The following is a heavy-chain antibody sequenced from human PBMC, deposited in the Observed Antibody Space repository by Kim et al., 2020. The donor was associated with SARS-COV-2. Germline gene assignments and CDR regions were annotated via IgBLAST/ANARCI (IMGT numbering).Heavy chain of an antibody. CDR3: AKHPGALL. Sequence: GSNKYYADSVKGRFTISRDNSKNTLYLQMNSLGAEDTAVYYCAKHPGALLWGQGTLVTVSS. V-gene: IGHV3-30*02. D-gene: IGHD2-15*01. CDR2: GSNK. J-gene: IGHJ4*02.